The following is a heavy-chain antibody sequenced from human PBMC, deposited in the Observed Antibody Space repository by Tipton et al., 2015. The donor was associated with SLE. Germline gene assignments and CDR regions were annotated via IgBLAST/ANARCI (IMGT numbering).Heavy chain of an antibody. Sequence: GSLRLSCAASGFTFSSYGMHWVRQAPGKGLEWVAFIQYDGSNKYYADSVKGRFTISRDNSMNTLYLQMNSLRAEDTAVYYCAKDPGYYDSSGFLSYFDYWGQGTLVTVSS. D-gene: IGHD3-22*01. CDR1: GFTFSSYG. CDR2: IQYDGSNK. CDR3: AKDPGYYDSSGFLSYFDY. V-gene: IGHV3-30*02. J-gene: IGHJ4*02.